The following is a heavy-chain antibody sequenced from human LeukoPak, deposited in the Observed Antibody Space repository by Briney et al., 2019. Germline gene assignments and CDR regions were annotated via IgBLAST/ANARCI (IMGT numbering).Heavy chain of an antibody. CDR2: IYYSGST. CDR1: GGSISSSSYY. D-gene: IGHD3-22*01. J-gene: IGHJ4*02. CDR3: ARMNFDNSAYYYGALL. Sequence: SETLSLTCTVSGGSISSSSYYWGWIRQPPGKGLEWIGSIYYSGSTYYNPSLKSRVTISVDTSKNQFSLKLSSVTAADTAMYYCARMNFDNSAYYYGALLWGRGTLVTVSS. V-gene: IGHV4-39*07.